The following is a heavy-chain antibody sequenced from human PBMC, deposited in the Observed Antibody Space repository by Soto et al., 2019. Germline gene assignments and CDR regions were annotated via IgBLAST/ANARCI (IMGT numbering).Heavy chain of an antibody. Sequence: QVQLQESGPGLVKPSQTLSLTCTVSGGSISSGDYYWSWIRQPPGKGLEWIGYIYYSGSTYYNPSLNSRVTISVDTSTNQFSVKLSSVTAADTAVYDCARSIVVVPAAIYCFDPWGQVTLVTVSS. CDR2: IYYSGST. CDR3: ARSIVVVPAAIYCFDP. D-gene: IGHD2-2*01. V-gene: IGHV4-30-4*01. J-gene: IGHJ5*02. CDR1: GGSISSGDYY.